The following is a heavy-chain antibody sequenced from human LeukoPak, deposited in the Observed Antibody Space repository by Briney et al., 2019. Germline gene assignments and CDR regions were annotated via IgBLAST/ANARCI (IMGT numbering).Heavy chain of an antibody. CDR2: INHSGST. V-gene: IGHV4-34*01. CDR3: ASDLYYDSSGYYYDRVD. J-gene: IGHJ4*02. D-gene: IGHD3-22*01. CDR1: GGSFSGYY. Sequence: SETLSLTCAVYGGSFSGYYWSWIRQPPGKGLEWIGEINHSGSTNYNPSLKSRVTISVDTSKNQFSLKLSSVTAADTAVYYCASDLYYDSSGYYYDRVDWGQGTLVTASS.